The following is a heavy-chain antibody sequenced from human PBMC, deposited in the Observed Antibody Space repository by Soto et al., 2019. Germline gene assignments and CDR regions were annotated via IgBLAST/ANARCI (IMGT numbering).Heavy chain of an antibody. CDR2: IIPIFGTA. D-gene: IGHD6-13*01. Sequence: QVQLVQSGAEVKKPGSSVKVSCKASGGTFSSYAISWVRQAPGQGLEWMGGIIPIFGTANYAQKFQGRVTITADESTSTAYMELSSLRSEDTAVYYCARDLAAAGIGPRANWFDPWGQGTLVTVSS. V-gene: IGHV1-69*01. J-gene: IGHJ5*02. CDR3: ARDLAAAGIGPRANWFDP. CDR1: GGTFSSYA.